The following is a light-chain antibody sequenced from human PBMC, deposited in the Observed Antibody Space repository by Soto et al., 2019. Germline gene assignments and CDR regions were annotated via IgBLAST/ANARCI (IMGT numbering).Light chain of an antibody. CDR3: QSFDISLTGLI. CDR2: ANT. CDR1: NSNIGSGSG. V-gene: IGLV1-40*01. Sequence: QSVLTPPPSVAGAPGQRVTISCTGNNSNIGSGSGVNWYQQFPNRAPKLLIYANTHRPSGVPDRFSGSTSATSASLAITGLQTQDEADYYCQSFDISLTGLIFVGGTKLTVL. J-gene: IGLJ2*01.